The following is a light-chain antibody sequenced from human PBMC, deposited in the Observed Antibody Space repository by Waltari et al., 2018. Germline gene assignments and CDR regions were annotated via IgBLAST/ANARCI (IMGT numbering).Light chain of an antibody. Sequence: QSVLTQPPSASGTPGQRVTISCSGSNSNVGGSSRHGYQQHPGTAPKLLIYNGDQRPSGVPDRFSGSKSATSASLAISDLQSEDEADYYCAAWDDRLKGWVFGGGTKVTVL. CDR1: NSNVGGSS. CDR2: NGD. CDR3: AAWDDRLKGWV. V-gene: IGLV1-44*01. J-gene: IGLJ3*02.